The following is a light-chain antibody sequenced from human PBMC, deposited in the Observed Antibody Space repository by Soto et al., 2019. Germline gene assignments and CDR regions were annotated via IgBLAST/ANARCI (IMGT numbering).Light chain of an antibody. Sequence: DLQMTQSPSTLSASVGDRVSITCRASQSISRQLAWYQQKPGKAPNLLIYQASNLATGVPSRFTGSGSGTEFTITVSSMQPVDLANYYCLQYQSYWTFGQGTKVEVK. CDR1: QSISRQ. J-gene: IGKJ1*01. CDR2: QAS. CDR3: LQYQSYWT. V-gene: IGKV1-5*03.